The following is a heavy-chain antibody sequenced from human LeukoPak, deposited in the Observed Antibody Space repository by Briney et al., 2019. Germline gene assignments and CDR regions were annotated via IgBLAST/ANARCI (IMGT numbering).Heavy chain of an antibody. CDR2: INPNSGGT. CDR3: ARLTGDRNWFDP. CDR1: GYTFTGYY. J-gene: IGHJ5*02. Sequence: ASMKVSCKASGYTFTGYYLHWVRQAPGQGLEWMGWINPNSGGTNYAQKFQGRVTMTRDTSISTAYMELSRLRSDDTAVYYCARLTGDRNWFDPWGQGTLVTVSS. D-gene: IGHD7-27*01. V-gene: IGHV1-2*02.